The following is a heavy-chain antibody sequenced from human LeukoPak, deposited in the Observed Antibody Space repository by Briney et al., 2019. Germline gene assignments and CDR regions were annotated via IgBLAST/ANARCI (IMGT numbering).Heavy chain of an antibody. CDR1: GGSISSYY. Sequence: SETLSLTCTVSGGSISSYYWSWIRQPAGKGLEWIGRFYISGSTNYNPSLKSRVTMSVDTSKNQFSLRLNSVTAADTAVYYCARHLQGWNYFDYWGQGTLVPVSS. CDR3: ARHLQGWNYFDY. CDR2: FYISGST. V-gene: IGHV4-4*07. J-gene: IGHJ4*02. D-gene: IGHD6-19*01.